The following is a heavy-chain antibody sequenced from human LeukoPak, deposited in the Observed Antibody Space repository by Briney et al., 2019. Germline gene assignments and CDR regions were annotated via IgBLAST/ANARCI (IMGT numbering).Heavy chain of an antibody. CDR2: ISGSGGST. D-gene: IGHD5-12*01. V-gene: IGHV3-23*01. J-gene: IGHJ4*02. Sequence: GGSLRLSCAASGFTFSSYAMSWVRQAPGKGLEWVSAISGSGGSTFYADSVKGRFTISRDNSKNTLYLQMNSLRAEDTAVYYCAKGNVDIVATTDWGQGTLVTVSS. CDR1: GFTFSSYA. CDR3: AKGNVDIVATTD.